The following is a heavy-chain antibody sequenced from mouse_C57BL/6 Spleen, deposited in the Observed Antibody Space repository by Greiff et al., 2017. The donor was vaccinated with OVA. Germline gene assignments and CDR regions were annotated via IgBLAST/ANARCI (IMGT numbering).Heavy chain of an antibody. CDR1: GYTFTSYW. D-gene: IGHD1-1*01. CDR3: AMGSTTVVATDY. CDR2: IHPSDSDT. V-gene: IGHV1-74*01. J-gene: IGHJ2*01. Sequence: QVQLQQPGAELVKPGASVKVSCKASGYTFTSYWMHWVKQRPGQGLEWIGRIHPSDSDTNYNQKFKGKATLTVDKSSSTAYMQLSSLTSEDSAVDYCAMGSTTVVATDYWGQGTTLTVSS.